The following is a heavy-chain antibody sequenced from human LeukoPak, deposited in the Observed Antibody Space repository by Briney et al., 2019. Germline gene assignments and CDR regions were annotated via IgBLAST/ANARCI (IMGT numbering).Heavy chain of an antibody. D-gene: IGHD6-19*01. CDR1: GFTFSSYA. V-gene: IGHV3-30-3*01. J-gene: IGHJ3*02. CDR3: AKDTSGWYDLGSFDI. CDR2: ISYDGSNK. Sequence: GGSLRLSCAASGFTFSSYAMHWVRQAPGKGLEWVAVISYDGSNKYYADSVKGRFTISRDNSKNTLYLQMNSLRAEDTAKYYCAKDTSGWYDLGSFDIWGQGTMVTVSS.